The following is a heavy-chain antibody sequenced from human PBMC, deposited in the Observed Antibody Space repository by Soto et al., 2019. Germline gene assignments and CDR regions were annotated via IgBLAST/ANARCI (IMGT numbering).Heavy chain of an antibody. V-gene: IGHV5-51*01. CDR2: IYPGDSDT. Sequence: GESLKISCKGSGYSFTSYWIGWVRQIPGKGLEWMGLIYPGDSDTRYSPSFQGQVTISADKSISTAYLQWSSLKASDTAMYYCARHVPDVLWSPARHYSYYGIDVWGQGTTV. CDR1: GYSFTSYW. D-gene: IGHD2-8*01. J-gene: IGHJ6*02. CDR3: ARHVPDVLWSPARHYSYYGIDV.